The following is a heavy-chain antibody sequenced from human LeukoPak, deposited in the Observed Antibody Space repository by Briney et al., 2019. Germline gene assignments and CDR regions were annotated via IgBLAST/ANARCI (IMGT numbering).Heavy chain of an antibody. V-gene: IGHV1-2*02. CDR2: INPNSGGT. Sequence: ASVKVSCKTSGYTFTDYNLHWVRQAPGQGLEWMGWINPNSGGTNYAQKFQGRVTMTRDTSISTAYMELSRLRSDDTAVYYCARSGPTSRGGIDYWGQGTLVTVSS. J-gene: IGHJ4*02. D-gene: IGHD6-13*01. CDR3: ARSGPTSRGGIDY. CDR1: GYTFTDYN.